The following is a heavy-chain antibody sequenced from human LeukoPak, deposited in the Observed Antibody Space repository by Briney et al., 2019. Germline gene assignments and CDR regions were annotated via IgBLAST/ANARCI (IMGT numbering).Heavy chain of an antibody. J-gene: IGHJ6*03. V-gene: IGHV4-38-2*02. D-gene: IGHD6-19*01. CDR1: GYSISSGYY. CDR2: IYHSGTT. Sequence: KPSETLSLTCTVSGYSISSGYYWGWIRQPPGKGLEWIGSIYHSGTTYYNPSLKSRVTISVDTSKNQFSLKLSSVTAADTAVYYCARFGVAGNYYYYYMDVWGKGTTVTISS. CDR3: ARFGVAGNYYYYYMDV.